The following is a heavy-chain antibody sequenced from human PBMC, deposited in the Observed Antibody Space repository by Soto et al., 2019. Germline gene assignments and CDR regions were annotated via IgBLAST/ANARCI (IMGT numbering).Heavy chain of an antibody. CDR2: VYFTGST. CDR1: GDSMNSHY. J-gene: IGHJ4*02. D-gene: IGHD1-20*01. CDR3: ARRYGVAYDY. V-gene: IGHV4-59*08. Sequence: PSETLSLTCTVTGDSMNSHYWSWLRQPPGKALEWMGYVYFTGSTNYSPSLESRLTILVDTSKNQFSLKLTSVTAADTAVYYCARRYGVAYDYWGQGTLVTVS.